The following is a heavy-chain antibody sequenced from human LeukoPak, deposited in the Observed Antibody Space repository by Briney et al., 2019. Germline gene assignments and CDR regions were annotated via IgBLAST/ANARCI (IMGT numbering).Heavy chain of an antibody. CDR3: ATAYDTGGYYRY. V-gene: IGHV4-59*01. Sequence: SETLSLTCTVSGGSISSYLWSWIRQPPGKGLEWIAYIYYSGSTNYNPSLKSRVAISVDTSKNQFSLKLSSVTAADTAVYYCATAYDTGGYYRYWGQGTLVTASS. J-gene: IGHJ4*02. CDR1: GGSISSYL. D-gene: IGHD3-22*01. CDR2: IYYSGST.